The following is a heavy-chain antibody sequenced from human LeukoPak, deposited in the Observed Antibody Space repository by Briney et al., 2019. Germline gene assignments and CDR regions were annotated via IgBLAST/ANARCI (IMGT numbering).Heavy chain of an antibody. D-gene: IGHD4-23*01. V-gene: IGHV4-30-2*01. Sequence: PSETLSLTCAVSGGSISSGGYARSWIRQTPGKGPEWVGYMYPDGSAYYRSSLKSRVIISLDTSKNQFSLKLSSVTAADTAVYYCAREIYGGNEGDYWGQGTLVTVSS. CDR3: AREIYGGNEGDY. CDR2: MYPDGSA. CDR1: GGSISSGGYA. J-gene: IGHJ4*02.